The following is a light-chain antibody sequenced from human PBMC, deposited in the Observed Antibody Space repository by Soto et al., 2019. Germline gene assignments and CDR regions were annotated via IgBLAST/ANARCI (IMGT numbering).Light chain of an antibody. CDR1: QTISSW. CDR2: DAS. J-gene: IGKJ5*01. V-gene: IGKV1-5*01. Sequence: DIQMTQSPSTLSGSVGDRVTITCRASQTISSWLAWYQQKPGKAPKLLIFDASTLDSGVPSRFSGSGSGTEFTFTISSLQPDDFATYYCQQYNSFSVTFGQGTRLEI. CDR3: QQYNSFSVT.